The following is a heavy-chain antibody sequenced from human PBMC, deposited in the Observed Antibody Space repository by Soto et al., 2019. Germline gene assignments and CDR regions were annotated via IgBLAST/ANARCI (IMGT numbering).Heavy chain of an antibody. CDR3: ASRTEWGGGLRN. V-gene: IGHV4-31*03. D-gene: IGHD2-15*01. J-gene: IGHJ3*01. CDR2: IYYSGST. Sequence: QVQLQESGPGLVKPSQTLSLTCTVSGGSISSGGYYWSWLRQHPGKGLEWIGYIYYSGSTYYNPSLKSRVTISVDTSKNQFSLKLSSVTAADTAVYYCASRTEWGGGLRNWGQGTMVTVSS. CDR1: GGSISSGGYY.